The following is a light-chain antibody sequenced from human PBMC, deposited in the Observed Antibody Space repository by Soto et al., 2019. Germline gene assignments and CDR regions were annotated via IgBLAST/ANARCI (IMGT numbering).Light chain of an antibody. Sequence: SQSVGSDFLAWYQQRPGQPPRILIFGASGRATGIPDRFSGSGSGTDLTLTIGSRVPADFAVYYCQQHGRLSWAFAQGTKV. V-gene: IGKV3-20*01. CDR3: QQHGRLSWA. CDR1: QSVGSDF. J-gene: IGKJ1*01. CDR2: GAS.